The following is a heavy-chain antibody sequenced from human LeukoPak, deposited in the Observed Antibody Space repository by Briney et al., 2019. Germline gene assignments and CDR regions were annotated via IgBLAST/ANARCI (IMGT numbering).Heavy chain of an antibody. Sequence: GGSLRLSCAASGFTFSSYGMHWVRQAPGKGLEWVAFIRYDGSNKYYADSVKGRFTISRDNSKNTLYLQMNSLRAEDTAVYYCARGPRITIFGVVIIPFDYWGQGTLVTVSS. CDR2: IRYDGSNK. CDR3: ARGPRITIFGVVIIPFDY. CDR1: GFTFSSYG. D-gene: IGHD3-3*01. J-gene: IGHJ4*02. V-gene: IGHV3-30*02.